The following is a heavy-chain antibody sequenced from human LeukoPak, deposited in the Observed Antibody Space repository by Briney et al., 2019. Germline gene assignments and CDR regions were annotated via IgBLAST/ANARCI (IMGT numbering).Heavy chain of an antibody. CDR3: ATALAAADPGRYYYYYMDV. D-gene: IGHD6-13*01. Sequence: ASVKVSCKVSGYTLTELSMHWVRQAPGKGLEWMGGFDPEDGETIYAQKFQGRVTMTEDTSTDTAYMELSSLRSEDTAVYYCATALAAADPGRYYYYYMDVWGKGTTVTVS. CDR2: FDPEDGET. CDR1: GYTLTELS. J-gene: IGHJ6*03. V-gene: IGHV1-24*01.